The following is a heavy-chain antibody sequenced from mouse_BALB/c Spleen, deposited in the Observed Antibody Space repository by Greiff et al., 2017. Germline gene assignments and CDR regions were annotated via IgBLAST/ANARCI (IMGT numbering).Heavy chain of an antibody. CDR2: IYPSDSYT. D-gene: IGHD2-2*01. CDR1: GYTFTSYW. CDR3: TRGSLWLRGTYFDY. Sequence: VQLQQPGAELVRPGASVKLSCKASGYTFTSYWINWVKQRPGQGLEWIGNIYPSDSYTNYNQKFKDKATLTVDKSSSTAYMQLSSPTSEDSAVYYCTRGSLWLRGTYFDYWGQGTTLTVSS. J-gene: IGHJ2*01. V-gene: IGHV1-69*02.